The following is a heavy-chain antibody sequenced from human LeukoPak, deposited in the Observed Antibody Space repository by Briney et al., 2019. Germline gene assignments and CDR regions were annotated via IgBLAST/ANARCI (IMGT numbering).Heavy chain of an antibody. CDR1: GFTFSSYA. D-gene: IGHD1-26*01. Sequence: GGSLRLSCAASGFTFSSYAMSWVRQAPEKGLEWVSAISGSGGSTYYADSVKGRFTISRDNSKNTLYLQMNSLRAEGTAVYYCAKAPVLVGGVSLYFDYWGQGTLVTVSS. CDR2: ISGSGGST. CDR3: AKAPVLVGGVSLYFDY. J-gene: IGHJ4*02. V-gene: IGHV3-23*01.